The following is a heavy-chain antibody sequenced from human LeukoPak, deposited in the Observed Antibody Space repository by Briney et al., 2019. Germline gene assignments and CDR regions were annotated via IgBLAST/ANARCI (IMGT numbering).Heavy chain of an antibody. V-gene: IGHV3-23*01. J-gene: IGHJ5*02. CDR3: ARGGGLLWLGEFPNCFDT. D-gene: IGHD3-10*01. Sequence: GGSLRLSCAASGSTLSSYAMSWVRQAPGKGLEYVSTISASGGSTFYADSMKGRSTISRDNSRSTVYLQMNSLRVEDTAVYYCARGGGLLWLGEFPNCFDTWGQGTLVTASS. CDR1: GSTLSSYA. CDR2: ISASGGST.